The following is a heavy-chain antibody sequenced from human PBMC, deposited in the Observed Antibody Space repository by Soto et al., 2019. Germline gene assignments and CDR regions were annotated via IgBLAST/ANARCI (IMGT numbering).Heavy chain of an antibody. CDR2: IYHSGST. J-gene: IGHJ4*02. CDR3: ARGFYYYGSGTMGGYFDY. D-gene: IGHD3-10*01. V-gene: IGHV4-4*08. Sequence: PSETLSLTCTVSGGSISSYDWSWIRQPPGKGLEWIGNIYHSGSTYYNPSLKSRVTISVDTSKNQFSLKLSSVTAADTAVYYCARGFYYYGSGTMGGYFDYWGQGTLVTVS. CDR1: GGSISSYD.